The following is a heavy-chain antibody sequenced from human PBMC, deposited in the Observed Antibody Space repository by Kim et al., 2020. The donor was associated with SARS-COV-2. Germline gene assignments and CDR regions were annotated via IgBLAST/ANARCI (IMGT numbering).Heavy chain of an antibody. Sequence: PSPKSSVTISVDTSKTQFSLKLSSVTAADTAVYYCARHVAVTTFLDWFDPWGQGTLVTVSS. D-gene: IGHD2-21*02. V-gene: IGHV4-39*01. J-gene: IGHJ5*02. CDR3: ARHVAVTTFLDWFDP.